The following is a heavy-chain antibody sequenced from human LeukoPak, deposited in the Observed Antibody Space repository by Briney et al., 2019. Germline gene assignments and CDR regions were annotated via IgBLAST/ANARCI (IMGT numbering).Heavy chain of an antibody. CDR2: ISSSSSYI. Sequence: GGSLRLSCAASGFTFSSYSMNWVRRAPGKGLEWVSSISSSSSYIYYADSVKGRFTISRDNAKNSLYLQMNSLRAEDTAVYYCARVTIAAAGSPGYWGQGTPVTVSS. J-gene: IGHJ4*02. D-gene: IGHD6-13*01. CDR1: GFTFSSYS. CDR3: ARVTIAAAGSPGY. V-gene: IGHV3-21*01.